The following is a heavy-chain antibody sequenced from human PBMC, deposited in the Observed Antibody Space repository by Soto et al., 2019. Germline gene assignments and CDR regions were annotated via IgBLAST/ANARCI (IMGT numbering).Heavy chain of an antibody. CDR3: AKDLILTTITTVGD. Sequence: QVQLVESGGGVVQPGRSLRLSCAASGFIFSTYGTHWVRQAPGKGLEWLSVISYDGNNKYYADSVKGRFTISRDNSKNTLWLQMDSLRTEDTAVYYCAKDLILTTITTVGDWGQGALVTVSS. CDR2: ISYDGNNK. CDR1: GFIFSTYG. J-gene: IGHJ4*02. D-gene: IGHD4-17*01. V-gene: IGHV3-30*18.